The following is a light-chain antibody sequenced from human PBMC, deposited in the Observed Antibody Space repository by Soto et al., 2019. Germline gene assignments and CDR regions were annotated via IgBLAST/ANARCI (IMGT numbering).Light chain of an antibody. J-gene: IGKJ5*01. CDR2: YIS. Sequence: CRASQSVSSIYLAWYQQKPGQAPRLLIYYISTRATGIPARFSGSGSGTQSTLISSLVHPADPVVYYCKHPAQRPIACAQGTRLEIK. CDR1: QSVSSIY. V-gene: IGKV3D-20*02. CDR3: KHPAQRPIA.